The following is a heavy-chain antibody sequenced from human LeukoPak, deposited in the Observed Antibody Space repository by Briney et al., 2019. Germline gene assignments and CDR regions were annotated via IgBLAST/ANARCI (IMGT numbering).Heavy chain of an antibody. CDR3: ARAYKASPLHNAIDS. CDR2: ADHSGTT. CDR1: GGSFSGYF. V-gene: IGHV4-34*01. J-gene: IGHJ4*02. Sequence: SETLSLTCAVYGGSFSGYFWSWIRQTPGKGLEWIGEADHSGTTNYNPSLKSRVIISPDTSKSQFSLKVNSVTAADTAVYYCARAYKASPLHNAIDSWGQGTLVTVSS. D-gene: IGHD1-14*01.